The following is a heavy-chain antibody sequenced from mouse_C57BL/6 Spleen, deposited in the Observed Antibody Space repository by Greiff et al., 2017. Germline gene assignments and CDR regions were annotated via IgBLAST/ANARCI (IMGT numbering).Heavy chain of an antibody. D-gene: IGHD1-2*01. Sequence: QVQLQQPGAELVKPGASVKLSCKASGYTFTSYWMQWVKQRPGQGLEWIGEIDPSDSYTNYNQKFKGKATLTVDTSSSTAYMQLSSLTSEDSAVYYCASRVLRPVAGGYWGQGTTLTVSS. CDR3: ASRVLRPVAGGY. J-gene: IGHJ2*01. V-gene: IGHV1-50*01. CDR1: GYTFTSYW. CDR2: IDPSDSYT.